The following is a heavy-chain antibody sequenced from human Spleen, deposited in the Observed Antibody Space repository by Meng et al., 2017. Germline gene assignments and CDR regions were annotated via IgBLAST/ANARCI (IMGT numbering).Heavy chain of an antibody. Sequence: QGPLVQSGAEVKQPGASGRVSCKASGYTFINYDFSWVRQAPGQGLEWMGWISTYNGNTNYAQKLQGRVTLTRDTSTNTAYMELRSLRSDDTAIYYCARDCPAVTTCVPFDYWGQGTLVTVSS. J-gene: IGHJ4*02. D-gene: IGHD1-14*01. CDR3: ARDCPAVTTCVPFDY. CDR1: GYTFINYD. V-gene: IGHV1-18*01. CDR2: ISTYNGNT.